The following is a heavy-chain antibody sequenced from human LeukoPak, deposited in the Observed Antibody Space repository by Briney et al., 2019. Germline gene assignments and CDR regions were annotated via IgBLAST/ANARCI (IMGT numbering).Heavy chain of an antibody. CDR3: AKGGTSSWYFVFDY. V-gene: IGHV3-23*01. CDR2: ISGSGGNA. Sequence: PGGSLRLSCAASGFTFRSYAMTWVRQAPGKGLEWVSVISGSGGNAYYADSVKGRFTISRDNFKNTLYLQMNSLTAEDTAIYYRAKGGTSSWYFVFDYWGQGVLVTVSS. CDR1: GFTFRSYA. J-gene: IGHJ4*02. D-gene: IGHD6-13*01.